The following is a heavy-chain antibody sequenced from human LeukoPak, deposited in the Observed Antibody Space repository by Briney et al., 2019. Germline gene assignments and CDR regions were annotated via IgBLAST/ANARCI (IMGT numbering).Heavy chain of an antibody. D-gene: IGHD5-18*01. CDR3: ARAGIQLWFSYYFDY. Sequence: SETLSLTCTVSGGSISSSSYYWGWIRQPPGKGLEWIGSIYYSGSTYYNPSLKSRVTISVDTSKNQFSLKLSSVTAADTAVYYCARAGIQLWFSYYFDYWGQGTLVTVSS. V-gene: IGHV4-39*07. CDR2: IYYSGST. J-gene: IGHJ4*02. CDR1: GGSISSSSYY.